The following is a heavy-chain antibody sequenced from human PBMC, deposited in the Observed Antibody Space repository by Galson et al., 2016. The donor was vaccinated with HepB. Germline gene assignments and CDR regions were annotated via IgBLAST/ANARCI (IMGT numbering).Heavy chain of an antibody. V-gene: IGHV3-49*03. CDR1: GFTFGDYA. CDR3: TTVTRNYGYGPLRY. J-gene: IGHJ4*02. Sequence: SLRLSCAASGFTFGDYAMSWFRQAPGKRLEYIGSIRSKAYAETTEYAASVEGTLTISRDDSKSSVYLQMNSLKIEDTAIYYCTTVTRNYGYGPLRYWGQGTLVTVSS. CDR2: IRSKAYAETT. D-gene: IGHD5-18*01.